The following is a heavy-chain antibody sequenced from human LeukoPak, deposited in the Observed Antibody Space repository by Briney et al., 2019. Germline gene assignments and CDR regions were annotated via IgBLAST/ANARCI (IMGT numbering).Heavy chain of an antibody. CDR1: GGSISSSSSY. V-gene: IGHV4-39*01. Sequence: SETLSLTCTVSGGSISSSSSYWGWIRRPPGKGLEWIGNIFYSGTTYYNPSLKSRVTISLDTSKNQFSLRLSSATAADTAFYYCVRLPTGYPNWFDPWGQGTLVTVSS. CDR2: IFYSGTT. D-gene: IGHD3-9*01. J-gene: IGHJ5*02. CDR3: VRLPTGYPNWFDP.